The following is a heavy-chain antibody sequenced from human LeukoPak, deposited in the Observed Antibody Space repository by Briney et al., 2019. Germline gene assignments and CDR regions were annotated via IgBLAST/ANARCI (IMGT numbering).Heavy chain of an antibody. CDR3: ARSIDGSTPYRSSWYNDY. J-gene: IGHJ4*02. CDR2: IYYSGST. CDR1: GGSISSSSYY. D-gene: IGHD6-13*01. Sequence: SETLSLTCTVSGGSISSSSYYWGWIRQPPGKGLEWIGYIYYSGSTNYNPSLKSRVTISVDTSKNQFSLKLSSVTAADTAVYYCARSIDGSTPYRSSWYNDYWGQGTLVTVSS. V-gene: IGHV4-61*05.